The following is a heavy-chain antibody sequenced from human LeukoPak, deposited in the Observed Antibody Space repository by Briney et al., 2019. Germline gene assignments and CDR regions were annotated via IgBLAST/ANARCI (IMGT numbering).Heavy chain of an antibody. CDR1: GYTFTSYY. Sequence: ASVKVSCKASGYTFTSYYMHWVRQAPGQGLEWMGIINPSGGSTSYAQKFQGRVTMTRDMSTSTVYMELSSLRSEDTAVYYCARGSWDDILTGYNYYFDYWGQGTLVTVSS. J-gene: IGHJ4*02. CDR2: INPSGGST. CDR3: ARGSWDDILTGYNYYFDY. V-gene: IGHV1-46*01. D-gene: IGHD3-9*01.